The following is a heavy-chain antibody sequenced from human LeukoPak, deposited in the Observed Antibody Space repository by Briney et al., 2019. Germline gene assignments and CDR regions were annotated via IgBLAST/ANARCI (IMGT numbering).Heavy chain of an antibody. CDR3: ARAPRGTTVRSNWFDP. CDR2: INHSGST. J-gene: IGHJ5*02. CDR1: GGSFSGYY. Sequence: SETLSLTCAVYGGSFSGYYWSWIRQPPGKGLEWIGEINHSGSTNYNPSLKSRVTISVDTSKNQFSLKLSSVTAAETAVYYCARAPRGTTVRSNWFDPWGQGTLVTVSS. V-gene: IGHV4-34*01. D-gene: IGHD4-4*01.